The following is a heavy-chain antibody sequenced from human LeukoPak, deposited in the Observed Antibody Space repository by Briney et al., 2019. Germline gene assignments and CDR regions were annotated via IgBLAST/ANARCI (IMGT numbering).Heavy chain of an antibody. J-gene: IGHJ4*02. CDR2: IYSGGST. CDR3: ARKSASGNYPLDY. CDR1: EFSVGSNY. Sequence: PGGSLRLSCAASEFSVGSNYMTWVRQAPGKGLEWVSLIYSGGSTYYADSVKGRFTISRDNSKSTLYLQMSSLRAEDTALYYCARKSASGNYPLDYWGQGTLVTVSS. D-gene: IGHD3-10*01. V-gene: IGHV3-66*01.